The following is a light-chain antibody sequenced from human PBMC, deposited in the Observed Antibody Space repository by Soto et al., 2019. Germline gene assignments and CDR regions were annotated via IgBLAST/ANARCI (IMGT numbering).Light chain of an antibody. CDR1: QSVYSSS. J-gene: IGKJ2*01. V-gene: IGKV3-20*01. Sequence: VMTQSPDSLAVSLGERATINCKSSQSVYSSSLAWYQQKPGQAPRLLIYGASSRATGIPDRFGGSGSGTDFTLTISRLEPEDSAVYHCQQYGSSPTFGQGTKLQIK. CDR2: GAS. CDR3: QQYGSSPT.